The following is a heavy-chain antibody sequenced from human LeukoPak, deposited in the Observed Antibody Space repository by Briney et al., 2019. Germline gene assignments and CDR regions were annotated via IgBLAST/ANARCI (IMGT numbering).Heavy chain of an antibody. CDR2: IPYDGSNK. Sequence: GRSLRLSCAASGFTFSSYGMDWVRQAPGKGLEWVAFIPYDGSNKYYADSLKGRFTISRDNSKNTLYLQMNSLRAEDTAIYYCAKDICGGDCYPHGGYWGQGTLVTVSS. V-gene: IGHV3-30*02. CDR1: GFTFSSYG. D-gene: IGHD2-21*01. CDR3: AKDICGGDCYPHGGY. J-gene: IGHJ4*02.